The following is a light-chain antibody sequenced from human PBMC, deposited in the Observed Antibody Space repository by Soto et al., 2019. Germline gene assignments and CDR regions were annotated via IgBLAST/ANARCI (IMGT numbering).Light chain of an antibody. V-gene: IGLV2-8*01. Sequence: QSVLTQPPSASGSPGQSVTISCTGTSSDVGGYNFVSWYQHHPGKAPKLMIYDVSKRPSGVPDRFSGSKSGNTASLTVSGLQAEDEADYYCSSYAGINFYVFGAGTKATVL. CDR1: SSDVGGYNF. CDR2: DVS. CDR3: SSYAGINFYV. J-gene: IGLJ1*01.